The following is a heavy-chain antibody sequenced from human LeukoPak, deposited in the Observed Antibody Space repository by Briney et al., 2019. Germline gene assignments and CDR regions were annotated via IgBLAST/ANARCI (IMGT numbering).Heavy chain of an antibody. CDR3: ARDLPTNYYGSGNCYAFDI. CDR2: IYYSGST. V-gene: IGHV4-59*01. Sequence: SETLSLTCTVSGGSISSYYWSWIRQPPGKGLEWIGYIYYSGSTKYNPSLKSRVTISVDTSKTQFSLKLSSVTAADTAVYYCARDLPTNYYGSGNCYAFDIWGQGTMVTVSS. CDR1: GGSISSYY. D-gene: IGHD3-10*01. J-gene: IGHJ3*02.